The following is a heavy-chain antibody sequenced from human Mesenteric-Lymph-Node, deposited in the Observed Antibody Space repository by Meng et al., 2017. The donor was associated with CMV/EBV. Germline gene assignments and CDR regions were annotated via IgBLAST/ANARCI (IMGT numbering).Heavy chain of an antibody. CDR3: ARHSSYYDFWSGYPLEDWYFDL. CDR1: GGSISSSSYY. Sequence: SETLSLTCTVSGGSISSSSYYWGWIRQPPGKGLEWIGSIDYSGSTYYNPSLKSRVTISVDTSKNQFSLKLSSVTAADTAVYYCARHSSYYDFWSGYPLEDWYFDLWGRGTLVTVSS. J-gene: IGHJ2*01. V-gene: IGHV4-39*01. D-gene: IGHD3-3*01. CDR2: IDYSGST.